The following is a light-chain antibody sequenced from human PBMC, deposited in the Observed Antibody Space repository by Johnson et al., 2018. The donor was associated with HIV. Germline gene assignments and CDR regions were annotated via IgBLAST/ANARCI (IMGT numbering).Light chain of an antibody. CDR1: SSNIGNNY. CDR2: DNN. J-gene: IGLJ1*01. CDR3: GTWDCRLSALYV. Sequence: QSVLTQPPSVSAAPGQKVTISCSGSSSNIGNNYVSWYQQLPGTAPKLLIYDNNKRPSGIPDRFSGSKSGTSATLGITGLQTGDEADYYGGTWDCRLSALYVFGTGTKVLVL. V-gene: IGLV1-51*01.